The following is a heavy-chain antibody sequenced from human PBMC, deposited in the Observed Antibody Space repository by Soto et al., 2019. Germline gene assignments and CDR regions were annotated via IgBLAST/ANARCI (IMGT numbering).Heavy chain of an antibody. D-gene: IGHD2-15*01. V-gene: IGHV4-39*01. J-gene: IGHJ5*02. CDR3: ARTPNYGGSSWFDP. CDR2: IYYRGGT. CDR1: GASITTSSYY. Sequence: PSETLSLTCSVSGASITTSSYYWAWIRQPPGKGLEWIGSIYYRGGTDYVPSLKSRVTISVDTSKNQFSLKLSSVTAADTAVYFCARTPNYGGSSWFDPWGQGTLVTVSS.